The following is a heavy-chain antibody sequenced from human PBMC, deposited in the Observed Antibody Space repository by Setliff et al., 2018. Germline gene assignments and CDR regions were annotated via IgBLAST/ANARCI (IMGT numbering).Heavy chain of an antibody. CDR3: GRAGKPYGIDV. Sequence: PGGSLRLSCTTSGFTFSHFAVTWVRQSPGRGLEWVASIGAGGDYTKYADSVRGRFTISRDNSKNTIYLQMNSLRVDDTAVYYCGRAGKPYGIDVWGQGTMVTVSS. CDR2: IGAGGDYT. CDR1: GFTFSHFA. D-gene: IGHD3-10*01. J-gene: IGHJ3*01. V-gene: IGHV3-23*01.